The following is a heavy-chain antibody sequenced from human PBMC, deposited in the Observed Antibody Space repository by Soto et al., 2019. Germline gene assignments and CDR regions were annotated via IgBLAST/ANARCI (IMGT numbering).Heavy chain of an antibody. J-gene: IGHJ6*02. V-gene: IGHV4-31*03. CDR3: VMARTSSIFDGYDYNGMDV. D-gene: IGHD3-3*02. CDR2: INYSGNT. Sequence: SETLSLTCTVSGDSINSAAYYWTWIRQHPGEGLEWIGYINYSGNTNYNPSLQSRVTISADVSKNQFSLRLTSVTAADTAVYYCVMARTSSIFDGYDYNGMDVWGQGTAVTGSS. CDR1: GDSINSAAYY.